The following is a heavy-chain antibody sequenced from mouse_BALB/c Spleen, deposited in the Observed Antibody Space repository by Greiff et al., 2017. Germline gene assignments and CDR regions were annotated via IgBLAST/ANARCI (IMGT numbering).Heavy chain of an antibody. Sequence: EVMLVESGGGLVQPGGSRKLSCAASGFTFSSFGMHWVRQAPEKGLEWVAYISSGSSTIYYADTVKGRFTISRDNPKNTLFLQMTSLRSEDTAMYYCARKGYYGGDYFDYWGQGTTLTVSS. D-gene: IGHD1-1*01. CDR3: ARKGYYGGDYFDY. J-gene: IGHJ2*01. V-gene: IGHV5-17*02. CDR2: ISSGSSTI. CDR1: GFTFSSFG.